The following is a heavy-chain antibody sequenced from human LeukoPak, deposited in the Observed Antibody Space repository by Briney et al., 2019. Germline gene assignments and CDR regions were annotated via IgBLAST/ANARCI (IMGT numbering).Heavy chain of an antibody. D-gene: IGHD2-21*02. V-gene: IGHV3-66*02. Sequence: GGSLRLSCAASGFTVSSNYMSWVRQAPGKGLEWVSVIYSGGSTYYADSVKGRFTISRDNSKNTLYLQMNSLRAEDTAVYYCARDRAYCGGDCYGAFDIWGQGTMVTVSS. J-gene: IGHJ3*02. CDR3: ARDRAYCGGDCYGAFDI. CDR2: IYSGGST. CDR1: GFTVSSNY.